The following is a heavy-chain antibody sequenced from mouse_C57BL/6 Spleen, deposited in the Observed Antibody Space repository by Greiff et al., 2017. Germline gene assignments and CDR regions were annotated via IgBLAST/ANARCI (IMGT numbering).Heavy chain of an antibody. D-gene: IGHD1-1*01. CDR3: AREGDYGSSYEIYAMDY. J-gene: IGHJ4*01. V-gene: IGHV1-80*01. Sequence: VKLQQSGAELVKPGASVKISCKASGYAFSSYWMNWVKQRPGKGLEWIGQIYSGDGDTNYNGKFKGKATLTADKSSSTAYMQLSSLTSEDSAVYFCAREGDYGSSYEIYAMDYWGQGTSVTVSS. CDR2: IYSGDGDT. CDR1: GYAFSSYW.